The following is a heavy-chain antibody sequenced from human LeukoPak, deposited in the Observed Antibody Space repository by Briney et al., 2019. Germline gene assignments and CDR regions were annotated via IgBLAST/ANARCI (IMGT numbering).Heavy chain of an antibody. CDR2: IIPIFGTA. V-gene: IGHV1-69*05. CDR1: GGTFSSYA. Sequence: ASVKVSCKASGGTFSSYAISWVRQAPGQGLEWTGGIIPIFGTANYAQKFQGKVTIATDESTSTAYMELSSLRSEDTAVYYCASGWTTTNCGGDCYRFDYWGQGTLVTVSS. J-gene: IGHJ4*02. CDR3: ASGWTTTNCGGDCYRFDY. D-gene: IGHD2-21*02.